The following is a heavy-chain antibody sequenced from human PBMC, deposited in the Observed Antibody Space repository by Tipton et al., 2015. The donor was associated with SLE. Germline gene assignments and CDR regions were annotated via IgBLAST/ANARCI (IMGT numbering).Heavy chain of an antibody. V-gene: IGHV3-30*04. CDR2: ISYGENNK. CDR1: GFTFSNYV. CDR3: ARGGLRNYYDSTGHYYSAFDI. Sequence: SLRLSCAASGFTFSNYVMHWVRQAPGKGLEWVAVISYGENNKYYADSVKGRFTIFRDNSKSTLFLQVNSLRPEDTAVYFCARGGLRNYYDSTGHYYSAFDIWGQGTMVTVSS. J-gene: IGHJ3*02. D-gene: IGHD3-22*01.